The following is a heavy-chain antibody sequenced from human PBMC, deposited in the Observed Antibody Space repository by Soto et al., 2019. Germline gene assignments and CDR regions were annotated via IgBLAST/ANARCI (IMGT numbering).Heavy chain of an antibody. CDR3: AKDQSTTYYYDSSGYYYAPGAFDI. V-gene: IGHV3-23*01. Sequence: GGSLRLSCAASGFTFSSYAMSWVRQAPWKGLEWVSAISGSGGSTYYADSVKGRFTISRDNSKNTLYLQMNSLRAEDTAVYYCAKDQSTTYYYDSSGYYYAPGAFDIWGQGTMVTVSS. CDR2: ISGSGGST. J-gene: IGHJ3*02. CDR1: GFTFSSYA. D-gene: IGHD3-22*01.